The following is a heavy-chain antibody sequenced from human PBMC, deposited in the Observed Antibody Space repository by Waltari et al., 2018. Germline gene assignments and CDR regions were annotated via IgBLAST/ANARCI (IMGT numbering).Heavy chain of an antibody. CDR2: IRSSSSYS. CDR1: GFTFSSYS. V-gene: IGHV3-21*01. J-gene: IGHJ4*02. Sequence: EVQLVESGGGLVKPGGSLRLSCAASGFTFSSYSMNWVRQAPGKGLGWVSSIRSSSSYSYYADSVKGRFTISRDNAKNSLYLQMNSLRAEDTAVYYCARGYLGYRPGGGGFDYWGQGTLVTVSS. D-gene: IGHD5-18*01. CDR3: ARGYLGYRPGGGGFDY.